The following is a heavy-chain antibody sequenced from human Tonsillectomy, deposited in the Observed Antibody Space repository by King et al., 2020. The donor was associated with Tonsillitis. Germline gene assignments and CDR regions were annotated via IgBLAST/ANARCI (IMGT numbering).Heavy chain of an antibody. Sequence: QLVQSGTEVKKPGASVKVSCKASGYTFIEYYMHWVRQAPGQGLEWMGWINTKSGGTNYAQRFQGRVTMTRDTSISTAYMELTRLRSDDTAVYYCARTRYNTTWFAIDAFDIWGQGTMVTVSS. D-gene: IGHD1-14*01. V-gene: IGHV1-2*02. CDR1: GYTFIEYY. CDR2: INTKSGGT. J-gene: IGHJ3*02. CDR3: ARTRYNTTWFAIDAFDI.